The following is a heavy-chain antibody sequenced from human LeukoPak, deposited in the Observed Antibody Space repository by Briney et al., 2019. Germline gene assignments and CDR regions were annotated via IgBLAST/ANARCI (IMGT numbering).Heavy chain of an antibody. D-gene: IGHD2-15*01. CDR1: GGSISSGDYY. Sequence: PSETLSLTCTVSGGSISSGDYYRSWIRQPPGKGLEWIGYIYYSGSTYYNLSLKSRVTISVDTSKNQFSLKLSSVTAADTAVYYCARSQLPLSGFDYWGQGTLVTVSS. CDR2: IYYSGST. CDR3: ARSQLPLSGFDY. J-gene: IGHJ4*02. V-gene: IGHV4-30-4*01.